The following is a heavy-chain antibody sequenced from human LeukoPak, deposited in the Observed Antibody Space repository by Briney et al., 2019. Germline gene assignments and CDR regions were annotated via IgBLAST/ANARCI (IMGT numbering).Heavy chain of an antibody. CDR1: GFTFSSYA. CDR3: AKRGSSQEYYFDY. V-gene: IGHV3-23*01. CDR2: ISGSGGST. D-gene: IGHD3-10*01. J-gene: IGHJ4*02. Sequence: GGSLRLSCAASGFTFSSYAMSWVRQAPGKGLEWVSAISGSGGSTYYADSVKGRFTISRDNSKNTLYLQMNSLRAEDTVVYYCAKRGSSQEYYFDYWGQGTLVTVSS.